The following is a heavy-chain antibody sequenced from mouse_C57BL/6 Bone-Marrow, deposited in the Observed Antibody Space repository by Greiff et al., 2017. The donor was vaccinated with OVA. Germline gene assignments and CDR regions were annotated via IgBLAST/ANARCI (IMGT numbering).Heavy chain of an antibody. CDR1: GYTFTSYW. J-gene: IGHJ3*01. V-gene: IGHV1-69*01. CDR3: AGGDSPRFAY. Sequence: QVQLQQPGAELVMPGASVKLSCKASGYTFTSYWMHWVKQRPGPGLEWIGEIDPSDSYTNYNQKFKGKSTLTVDTSSSTAYMQLSSLTSEDSAVYYCAGGDSPRFAYWGQGTLVSVSA. CDR2: IDPSDSYT.